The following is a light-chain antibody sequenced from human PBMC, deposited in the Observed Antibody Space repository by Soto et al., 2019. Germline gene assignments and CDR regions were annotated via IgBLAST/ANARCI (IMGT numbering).Light chain of an antibody. CDR2: DAS. CDR3: QQFSSYPLT. Sequence: EFVLTQSPGTLSLSPGERATLSCRASQTVRNNYLAWYQQKPGQAPRLLIYDASSRATGIPDRCSGGGSGTDFTLTISRLEPEDFALYYCQQFSSYPLTFGGGTKVEIK. CDR1: QTVRNNY. V-gene: IGKV3-20*01. J-gene: IGKJ4*01.